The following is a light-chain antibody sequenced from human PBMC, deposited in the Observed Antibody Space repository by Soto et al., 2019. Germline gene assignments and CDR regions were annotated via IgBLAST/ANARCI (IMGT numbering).Light chain of an antibody. V-gene: IGKV1-5*01. CDR1: QSISSW. CDR2: DAS. J-gene: IGKJ5*01. CDR3: QQDHTSSIT. Sequence: ITLSPSTLSASVGDRVTITCRASQSISSWLAWYQQKPGKAPTLLIYDASTLERGVPSRFSGTGSGTEFTLSIDSLQPDDFATYYCQQDHTSSITFGQGTRLEI.